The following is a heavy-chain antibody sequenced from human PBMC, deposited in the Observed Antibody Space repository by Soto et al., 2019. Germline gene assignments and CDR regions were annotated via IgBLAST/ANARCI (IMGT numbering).Heavy chain of an antibody. V-gene: IGHV4-4*02. J-gene: IGHJ4*02. CDR2: IFHSGST. CDR1: GGSIISSNW. D-gene: IGHD3-22*01. CDR3: ARGSYYYDSSGYYYVGDFDY. Sequence: SSETLSLTCAVSGGSIISSNWWSWVRQPPGKGLEWIGEIFHSGSTNYNPSLKSRVTISVDKSKNQFSLKLSSVTAADTAVYYCARGSYYYDSSGYYYVGDFDYWGQGTLVTVSS.